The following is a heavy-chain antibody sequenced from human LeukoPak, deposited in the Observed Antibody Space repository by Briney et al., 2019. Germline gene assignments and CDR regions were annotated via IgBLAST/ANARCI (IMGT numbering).Heavy chain of an antibody. CDR3: ARMLDDFWSGDYYMDV. Sequence: SETLSLTCNVSGGSISGYHWSWIRQPPGKGLEWLGYIYYSGSSNYNPSLKSRVTISADTSKNQFSLKLSSVTAADTAVYYCARMLDDFWSGDYYMDVWGKGTTVTVSS. J-gene: IGHJ6*03. D-gene: IGHD3-3*01. CDR1: GGSISGYH. V-gene: IGHV4-59*01. CDR2: IYYSGSS.